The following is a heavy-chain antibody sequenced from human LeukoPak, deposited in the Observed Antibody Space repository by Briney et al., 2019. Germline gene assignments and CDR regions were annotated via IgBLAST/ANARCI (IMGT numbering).Heavy chain of an antibody. CDR3: ARVRAARPDGYYYYRDV. Sequence: ASVKVSCKASGDTFSSYAISWVRQAPGQGLEWMGRIIPILCTANYAQKFQGRVTITTDESTSTAYMELSSLRSEDTAVYYCARVRAARPDGYYYYRDVWGKGTTVTVSS. D-gene: IGHD6-6*01. CDR2: IIPILCTA. CDR1: GDTFSSYA. J-gene: IGHJ6*03. V-gene: IGHV1-69*05.